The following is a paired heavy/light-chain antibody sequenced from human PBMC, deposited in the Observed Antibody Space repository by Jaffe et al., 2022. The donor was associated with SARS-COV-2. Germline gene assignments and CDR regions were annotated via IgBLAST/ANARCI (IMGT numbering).Heavy chain of an antibody. CDR2: VIYSGRT. CDR3: ARAVRKWGPSGYEYAVDQ. Sequence: QVQLQESGPGLMEPSETLSLTCTVSGGSISSYYWNWIRQPPGKGLDWMGYVIYSGRTNYNPSLTSRLTISVDTSKNQFSLKLSSVTAADTAVYYCARAVRKWGPSGYEYAVDQWGQGTLVTVSS. V-gene: IGHV4-59*12. CDR1: GGSISSYY. J-gene: IGHJ4*02. D-gene: IGHD5-12*01.
Light chain of an antibody. J-gene: IGKJ1*01. CDR3: QQSASSLWT. Sequence: EVVLTQSPGTLSLSPGERATLSCRASQSISSNFLAWYQQKPGQAPRLLIYGASSRATGIPDRFSGSGSGTDFTLTISRLEPEDFAVYYCQQSASSLWTFGQGTNVETK. V-gene: IGKV3-20*01. CDR1: QSISSNF. CDR2: GAS.